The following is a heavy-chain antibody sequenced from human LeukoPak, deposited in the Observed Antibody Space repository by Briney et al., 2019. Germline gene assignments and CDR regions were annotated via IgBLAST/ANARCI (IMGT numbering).Heavy chain of an antibody. Sequence: ASVKVSCKASGYTFTGYYMHWVRQAPGQGLEWMGWINPNSGGTNYAQKFQGRVTMTRDTSISTAYMELSRLRSDDTAVYYCARVVSDYYGSGIFTGPLLDWGQGTLVTVSS. CDR2: INPNSGGT. V-gene: IGHV1-2*02. J-gene: IGHJ4*02. D-gene: IGHD3-10*01. CDR3: ARVVSDYYGSGIFTGPLLD. CDR1: GYTFTGYY.